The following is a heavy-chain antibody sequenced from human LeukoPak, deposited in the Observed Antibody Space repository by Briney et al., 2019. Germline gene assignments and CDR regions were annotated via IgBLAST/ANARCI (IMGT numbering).Heavy chain of an antibody. CDR2: ISAYNGNT. Sequence: ASVKVSCKASGYTFTSYGISWVRQAPGQGLEWMGWISAYNGNTNYAQKLQGRVTMTTDTSTSTAYMELRSLRSDDTAVYYCARQAHWSGYSSTGYYYYYMDVWGQGTMATVSS. V-gene: IGHV1-18*01. CDR1: GYTFTSYG. J-gene: IGHJ6*03. D-gene: IGHD3-3*01. CDR3: ARQAHWSGYSSTGYYYYYMDV.